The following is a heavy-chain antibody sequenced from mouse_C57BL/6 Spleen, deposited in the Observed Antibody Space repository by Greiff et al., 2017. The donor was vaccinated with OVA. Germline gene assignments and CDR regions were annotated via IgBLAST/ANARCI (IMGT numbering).Heavy chain of an antibody. Sequence: EVQLQQSGAELVKPGASVKLSCTASGFNITDYYMHWVKQRTGQGLEWIGRIYPADGETQYAPNFQGKATITADKSSSTAYLQLSSLTSEDTAVEDCSREYDDYGGNFDYWGQGTTLTVSS. CDR1: GFNITDYY. CDR3: SREYDDYGGNFDY. D-gene: IGHD2-13*01. J-gene: IGHJ2*01. CDR2: IYPADGET. V-gene: IGHV14-2*01.